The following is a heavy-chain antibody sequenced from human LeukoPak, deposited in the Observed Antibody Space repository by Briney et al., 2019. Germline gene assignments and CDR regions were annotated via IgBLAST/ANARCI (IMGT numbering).Heavy chain of an antibody. CDR3: VRDNPRCCGVVPANIDDY. D-gene: IGHD2-15*01. Sequence: GGSLRLSCAASGFTFSRDSMNWVRQAPGKGLEWISYISHDGAIIYYADSVRGRFTISRDNARNSLYLQMHSLRAEDTAVYYCVRDNPRCCGVVPANIDDYWGQGTLVTVSS. V-gene: IGHV3-48*01. CDR1: GFTFSRDS. CDR2: ISHDGAII. J-gene: IGHJ4*02.